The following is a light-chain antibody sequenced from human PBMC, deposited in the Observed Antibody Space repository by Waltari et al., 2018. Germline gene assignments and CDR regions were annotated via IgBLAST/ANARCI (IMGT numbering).Light chain of an antibody. CDR1: QSVFSSFNNKNF. CDR2: WAS. CDR3: QQYHSTPYT. Sequence: DIVMPQSPDSLAVSLGERDTVDCRSSQSVFSSFNNKNFLSWYQQKPGQPPKQLIYWASTRESGVPDRFIGSGSRTDFTPTINSLQAEDVAVYFCQQYHSTPYTFGQGTKLEIK. V-gene: IGKV4-1*01. J-gene: IGKJ2*01.